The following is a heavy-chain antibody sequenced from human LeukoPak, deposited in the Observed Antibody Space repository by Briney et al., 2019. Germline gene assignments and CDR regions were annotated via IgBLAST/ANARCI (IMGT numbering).Heavy chain of an antibody. CDR3: ARGETYYYGSGSYDAFDI. CDR1: GFTFSDYY. V-gene: IGHV3-11*01. D-gene: IGHD3-10*01. J-gene: IGHJ3*02. CDR2: ISSSGSTI. Sequence: PGGSLRLSCAASGFTFSDYYMSWIRQAPGKGLEWVSYISSSGSTIYYADSVKGRFTISRDNAKNSLYLQMNSLRAEDTAVYYCARGETYYYGSGSYDAFDIWGQGTMVTVSS.